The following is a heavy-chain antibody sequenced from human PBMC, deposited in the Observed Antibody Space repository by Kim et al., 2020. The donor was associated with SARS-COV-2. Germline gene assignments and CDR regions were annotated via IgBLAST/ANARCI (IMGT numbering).Heavy chain of an antibody. CDR3: ARESLCNATNCYNGMDV. D-gene: IGHD1-1*01. CDR1: GYTFTSFA. J-gene: IGHJ6*02. V-gene: IGHV7-4-1*02. CDR2: INTNNGNP. Sequence: ASVKVSCKASGYTFTSFAMNWVRQAPGQGLEWIGWINTNNGNPGYAQGFSGRFVFSLDTSVSTAYLQISSLKAEDIAVYYCARESLCNATNCYNGMDVWGQGTKVIVSS.